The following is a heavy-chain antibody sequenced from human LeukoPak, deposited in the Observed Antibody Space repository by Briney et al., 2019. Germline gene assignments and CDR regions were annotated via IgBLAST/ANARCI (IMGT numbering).Heavy chain of an antibody. D-gene: IGHD3-10*01. CDR2: INHSGST. CDR3: ARSILSLYYYYGMDV. J-gene: IGHJ6*02. Sequence: SETLSLTCTVSGGSISGSSYYWGWIRQPPGKGLEWIGEINHSGSTNYNPSLKSRVTISVDTSKNQFSLKLSSVTAADTAVYYCARSILSLYYYYGMDVWGQGTTVTVSS. CDR1: GGSISGSSYY. V-gene: IGHV4-39*07.